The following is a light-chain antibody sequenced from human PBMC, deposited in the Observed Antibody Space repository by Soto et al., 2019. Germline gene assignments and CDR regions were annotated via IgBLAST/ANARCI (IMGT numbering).Light chain of an antibody. Sequence: EIVLTQSPGTLSLSPGERATLSCRASQSVISSYLAWYQQKPGQAPRLLIYGASSRATGIPDRFSGSGSGTDFTLTISRLEPEDFAVYHCQQHGSSPWTFGQGTKVEIK. CDR3: QQHGSSPWT. V-gene: IGKV3-20*01. J-gene: IGKJ1*01. CDR2: GAS. CDR1: QSVISSY.